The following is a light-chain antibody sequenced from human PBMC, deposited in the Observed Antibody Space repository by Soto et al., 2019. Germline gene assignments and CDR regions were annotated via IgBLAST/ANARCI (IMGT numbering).Light chain of an antibody. CDR2: DAS. J-gene: IGKJ2*01. CDR1: QSVSNNY. CDR3: QQYGSSPMYT. Sequence: EIVLTQSPGTLSLSPGERATLSCRASQSVSNNYLAWYQQKPGQAPRLLIYDASSRATGIPDRFSGSGSGTDFNLTISRLEPEDFAIYYCQQYGSSPMYTFGQGTKLEIK. V-gene: IGKV3-20*01.